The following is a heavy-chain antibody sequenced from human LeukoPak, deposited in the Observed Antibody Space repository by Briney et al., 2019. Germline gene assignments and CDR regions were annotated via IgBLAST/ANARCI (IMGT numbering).Heavy chain of an antibody. V-gene: IGHV3-23*01. J-gene: IGHJ4*02. CDR1: GFTFSSYA. Sequence: GGSLRHSCAASGFTFSSYAMSWVRQAPGKGLEWVSAISGSGGSTYYADSVKGRFTISRDNSENTLYLQMSGLRAEDTAIYYCAKGTGDTAYYFDFWGQGVLVTVSS. CDR2: ISGSGGST. D-gene: IGHD7-27*01. CDR3: AKGTGDTAYYFDF.